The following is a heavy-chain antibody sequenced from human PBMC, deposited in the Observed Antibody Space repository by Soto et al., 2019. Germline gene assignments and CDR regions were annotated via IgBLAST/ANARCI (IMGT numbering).Heavy chain of an antibody. V-gene: IGHV1-18*01. Sequence: QVQLVQSRGEVKKPGASVKVSCKTSGYSFTTYGISWVRQAPGQGLEWMGWISGYNGNTNYAQNLQGRVTMTTDTSTSTAYMELRSLRSDDTAVYYCAREGPAPYYYSGMAVWGQGSTVTVSS. CDR2: ISGYNGNT. CDR3: AREGPAPYYYSGMAV. CDR1: GYSFTTYG. J-gene: IGHJ6*02.